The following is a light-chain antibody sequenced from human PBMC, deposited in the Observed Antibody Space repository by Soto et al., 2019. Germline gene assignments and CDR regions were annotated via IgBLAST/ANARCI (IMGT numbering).Light chain of an antibody. J-gene: IGKJ4*01. V-gene: IGKV3-11*01. CDR1: QSVSSY. CDR3: QQRSNWPLT. Sequence: EIVLTQSPATLSLSPGERATLSCRASQSVSSYLAWYQQKPGQAPRLLIYDASNRATGIPARFSGRGSGTDFTLAISSLETEDFADYYCQQRSNWPLTFGGGTKVEIK. CDR2: DAS.